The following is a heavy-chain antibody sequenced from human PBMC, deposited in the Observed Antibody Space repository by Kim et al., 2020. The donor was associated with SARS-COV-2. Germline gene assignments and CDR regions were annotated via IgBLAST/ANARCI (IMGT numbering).Heavy chain of an antibody. CDR3: VRYTGWYNFDY. CDR2: YS. V-gene: IGHV6-1*01. D-gene: IGHD6-19*01. Sequence: YSDHGGSVRGRITINADTSKNQLSLQLNSVTPEDTAVYFCVRYTGWYNFDYWGQGTLVTVSS. J-gene: IGHJ4*02.